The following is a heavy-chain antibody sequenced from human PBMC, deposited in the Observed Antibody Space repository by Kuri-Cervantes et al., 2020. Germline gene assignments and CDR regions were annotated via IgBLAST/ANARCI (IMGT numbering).Heavy chain of an antibody. D-gene: IGHD1-26*01. CDR1: GFTVSSNY. Sequence: GESLKISCAASGFTVSSNYMSWVRQAPGKGLEWVSVIYSGGSTYYADSVKGRFTISRDNSKNTLYLQMNSLRAEDTAVYYCARHGKNDAFDIWGQGTMVTVSS. CDR2: IYSGGST. CDR3: ARHGKNDAFDI. J-gene: IGHJ3*02. V-gene: IGHV3-66*04.